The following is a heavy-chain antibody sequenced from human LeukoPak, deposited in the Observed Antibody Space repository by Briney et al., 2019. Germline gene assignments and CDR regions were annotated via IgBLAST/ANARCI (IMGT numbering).Heavy chain of an antibody. J-gene: IGHJ4*02. CDR1: GYTFTTYI. V-gene: IGHV7-4-1*02. D-gene: IGHD3-22*01. Sequence: ASVKVSCKASGYTFTTYIMNWVRQAPGQGPEWMGWINTNTGNPTYAQGFTGRFVFSLDTSVSTAYLQISSLKAEDTAVYYCARGPERTRYYDSSGYQIDYWGQGTLVTVSS. CDR3: ARGPERTRYYDSSGYQIDY. CDR2: INTNTGNP.